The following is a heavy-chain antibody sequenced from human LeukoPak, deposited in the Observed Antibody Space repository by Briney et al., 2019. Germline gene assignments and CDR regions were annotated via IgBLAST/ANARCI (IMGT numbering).Heavy chain of an antibody. CDR1: GGSFSGYH. V-gene: IGHV4-34*01. CDR3: ARGSVDYYDSSGYYYGWFDP. CDR2: INHSGST. D-gene: IGHD3-22*01. J-gene: IGHJ5*02. Sequence: PSETLSLTCAVYGGSFSGYHWSWIRQPPGKGLKWIGEINHSGSTNYNPSLKSRVTISVDTSKNQFSLKLSSVTAADTAVYYCARGSVDYYDSSGYYYGWFDPWGQGTLVTVSS.